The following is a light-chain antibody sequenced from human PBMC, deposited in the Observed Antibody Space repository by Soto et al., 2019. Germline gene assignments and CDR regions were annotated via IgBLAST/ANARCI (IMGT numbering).Light chain of an antibody. Sequence: DIQMTQSPSSLSVSVGDRVTITCRASQNLQNYLSWYQQKPGKAPSLLIYAASSLQSGVPSRFSGSGSGTDFTLNISSLQPEDFGSYYCQQTYSTPRTFGPGTKVDIK. CDR2: AAS. CDR3: QQTYSTPRT. CDR1: QNLQNY. J-gene: IGKJ1*01. V-gene: IGKV1-39*01.